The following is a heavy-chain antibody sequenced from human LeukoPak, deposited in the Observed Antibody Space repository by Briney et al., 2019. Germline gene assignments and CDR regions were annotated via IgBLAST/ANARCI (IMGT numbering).Heavy chain of an antibody. V-gene: IGHV4-38-2*02. CDR1: GYSISSGYY. Sequence: SETLSLTCTVSGYSISSGYYWGWIRQPPGKGLEWIGSIYHSGSTYYNPSLKSRVTISVDTSKNQFSLKLSSVTAADTAVYYCARGERDIVVVPAAYNWFDPWGQGTLVTVSS. CDR2: IYHSGST. CDR3: ARGERDIVVVPAAYNWFDP. D-gene: IGHD2-2*01. J-gene: IGHJ5*02.